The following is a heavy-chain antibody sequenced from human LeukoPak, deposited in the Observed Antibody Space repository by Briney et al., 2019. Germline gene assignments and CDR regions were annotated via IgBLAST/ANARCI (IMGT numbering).Heavy chain of an antibody. J-gene: IGHJ4*02. CDR3: AREYYDILTGYFHFDY. Sequence: ASVKVSCKASGYTFTSYAMHWVRQAPGQRLEWMGWINAGNGNTKYSQKFQGRVSITRGTSASTAYMELSSLRSEDTAVYYCAREYYDILTGYFHFDYWGQGTLVTVSS. V-gene: IGHV1-3*01. CDR2: INAGNGNT. CDR1: GYTFTSYA. D-gene: IGHD3-9*01.